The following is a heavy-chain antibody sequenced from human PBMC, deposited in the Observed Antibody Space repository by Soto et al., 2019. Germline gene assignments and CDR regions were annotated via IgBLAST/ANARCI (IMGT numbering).Heavy chain of an antibody. CDR3: ARGFIAAAGYDAFDI. D-gene: IGHD6-13*01. CDR1: GGSISSYY. V-gene: IGHV4-59*01. CDR2: IYYSGST. Sequence: ASETLSLTCTVSGGSISSYYWSWIRQPPGKGLEWIGYIYYSGSTNYNPSLKSRVTISVDTSKNQFSLKLSSVTAADTAVYYCARGFIAAAGYDAFDIWGQGTTVTVSS. J-gene: IGHJ3*02.